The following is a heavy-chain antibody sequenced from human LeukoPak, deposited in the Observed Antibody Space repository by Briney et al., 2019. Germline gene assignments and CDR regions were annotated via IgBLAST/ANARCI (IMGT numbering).Heavy chain of an antibody. Sequence: PSETLSLTCTVSDGSIGSYYWSWIRQPAGKGLEWIGYIYYSGSTNYNPSLKSRVTISVDTSKNQFSLKLSSVTAADTAVYYCARRSFGMVRGVPYTHFAYWREGTLVTVSS. CDR3: ARRSFGMVRGVPYTHFAY. J-gene: IGHJ4*02. CDR2: IYYSGST. D-gene: IGHD3-10*01. V-gene: IGHV4-59*08. CDR1: DGSIGSYY.